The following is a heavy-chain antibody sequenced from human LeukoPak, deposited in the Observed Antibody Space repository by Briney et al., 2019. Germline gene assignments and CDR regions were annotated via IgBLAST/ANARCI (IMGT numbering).Heavy chain of an antibody. J-gene: IGHJ6*03. CDR1: GGSFSGYY. D-gene: IGHD2-2*01. V-gene: IGHV4-34*01. CDR3: ARVYQLLFDYYYYYMDV. CDR2: INHSGST. Sequence: SETLSLTCAVYGGSFSGYYWSWIRQPPGKGLEWIGEINHSGSTNCNPSLKSRVTISVDTSKNPFSLKLSSVTAADTAVYYCARVYQLLFDYYYYYMDVWGQGTMVTVSS.